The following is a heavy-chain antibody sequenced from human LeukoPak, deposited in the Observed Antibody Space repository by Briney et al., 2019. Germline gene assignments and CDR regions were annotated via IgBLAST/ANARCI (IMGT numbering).Heavy chain of an antibody. V-gene: IGHV3-21*01. J-gene: IGHJ5*02. Sequence: GGSLRLFCAASGFTLSNYDMNWVRQAPGKGLEWVSSISTSSRYIYYKDSVRGRFTISRDDAKNTLYVKMNSVRGEDTAVYYCARADCSSSTCYLRRSWFAPWGQGTLVTASS. CDR2: ISTSSRYI. CDR1: GFTLSNYD. D-gene: IGHD2-2*01. CDR3: ARADCSSSTCYLRRSWFAP.